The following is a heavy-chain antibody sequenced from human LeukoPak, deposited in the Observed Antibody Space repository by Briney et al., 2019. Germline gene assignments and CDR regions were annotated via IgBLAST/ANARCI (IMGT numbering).Heavy chain of an antibody. D-gene: IGHD3-10*01. CDR3: ARGGAGSGRNYGMDV. V-gene: IGHV1-3*01. Sequence: ASVKVSCKASGYTFTSHAMHWVRQAPGQRLEWMGWINAGNGNTKYSQKFQGRVTITRDTSASTAYMELSSLRSEDTAVYYCARGGAGSGRNYGMDVWGKGTTVTVSS. CDR2: INAGNGNT. CDR1: GYTFTSHA. J-gene: IGHJ6*04.